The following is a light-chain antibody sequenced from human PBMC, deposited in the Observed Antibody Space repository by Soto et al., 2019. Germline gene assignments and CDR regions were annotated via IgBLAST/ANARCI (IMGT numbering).Light chain of an antibody. J-gene: IGLJ3*02. CDR1: SSNIGAGYD. Sequence: QSVLTQPPSVSGAPGQRVTISCTGSSSNIGAGYDVHWYQQLPGTAHKLLIYGNSNRPSGVPDRFSGSKSGTSASLAITGLQAEDEADYYCSSYTSSSTLGVFGGGTKLTVL. CDR3: SSYTSSSTLGV. V-gene: IGLV1-40*01. CDR2: GNS.